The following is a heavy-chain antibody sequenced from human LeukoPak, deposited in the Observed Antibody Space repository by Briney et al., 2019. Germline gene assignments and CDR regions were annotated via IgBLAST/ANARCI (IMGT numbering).Heavy chain of an antibody. J-gene: IGHJ4*02. CDR2: IYHSGNT. CDR1: GGSISSSSYY. V-gene: IGHV4-39*07. Sequence: SETLSLTCTVSGGSISSSSYYWGWIRQPPGKGLEWIGSIYHSGNTNYNPSLKSRVTISVDRSKNQFFLKLNSVTAADTAVYYCAVDIVAGIHYWGQGTLVIVSS. D-gene: IGHD5-12*01. CDR3: AVDIVAGIHY.